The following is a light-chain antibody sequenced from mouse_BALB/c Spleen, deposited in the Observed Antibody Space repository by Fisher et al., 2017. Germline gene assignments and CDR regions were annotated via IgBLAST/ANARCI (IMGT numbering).Light chain of an antibody. CDR1: SSVSSSY. Sequence: DIVLTQTPAIMSASPGEKVTMTCTASSSVSSSYLHWYQQKSGTSPKLLIYSTSNLASGVPSRFSGSGSGTFYSLTISRMEAEDAATYYCQQWSSYPFTFGSGTKLEIK. CDR2: STS. V-gene: IGKV4-57-1*01. CDR3: QQWSSYPFT. J-gene: IGKJ4*01.